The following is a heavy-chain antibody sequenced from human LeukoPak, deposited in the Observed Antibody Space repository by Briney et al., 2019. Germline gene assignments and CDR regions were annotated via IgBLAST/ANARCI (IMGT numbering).Heavy chain of an antibody. CDR3: ARVGKDFWSGYRYYYYYMDV. Sequence: SETLSLTCTVSGGSISSYYWSWIRQPAGKGLEWMGRIYTSGSTNYNPSLKSRVTMSVDTSKNQFSLKLSSVTAADTAVYYCARVGKDFWSGYRYYYYYMDVWGKGTTVTVSS. J-gene: IGHJ6*03. CDR1: GGSISSYY. CDR2: IYTSGST. V-gene: IGHV4-4*07. D-gene: IGHD3-3*01.